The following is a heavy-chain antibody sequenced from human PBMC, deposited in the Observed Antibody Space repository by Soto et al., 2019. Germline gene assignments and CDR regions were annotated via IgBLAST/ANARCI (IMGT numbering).Heavy chain of an antibody. CDR2: IYHSGST. J-gene: IGHJ6*02. V-gene: IGHV4-4*02. Sequence: PSETLSLTCAVSGGSISSSNWWSWVRQPPGKGLEWIGEIYHSGSTNYNPSLKSRVTISVDKSKNQFSLKLSSVTAADTAVYYCARDRAAAVSEGGTHRYYYGIKVWAQAITVTVPS. CDR3: ARDRAAAVSEGGTHRYYYGIKV. D-gene: IGHD6-13*01. CDR1: GGSISSSNW.